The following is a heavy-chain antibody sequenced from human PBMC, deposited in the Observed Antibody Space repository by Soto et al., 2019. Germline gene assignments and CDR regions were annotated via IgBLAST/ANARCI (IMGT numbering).Heavy chain of an antibody. CDR1: GYTFTSYD. Sequence: GASVKVSCKASGYTFTSYDINWVRQATGQGLEWMGWMNPNSGNTGYAQKFQGRVTMTRNTSISTAYMELSSLRSEDTAVYYCARGATEYCTKGVCPISNYYYMDVWGKGTTVTVSS. V-gene: IGHV1-8*01. J-gene: IGHJ6*03. CDR3: ARGATEYCTKGVCPISNYYYMDV. CDR2: MNPNSGNT. D-gene: IGHD2-8*01.